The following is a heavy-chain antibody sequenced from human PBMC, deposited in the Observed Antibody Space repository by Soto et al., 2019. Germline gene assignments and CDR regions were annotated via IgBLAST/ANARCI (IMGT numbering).Heavy chain of an antibody. CDR2: IYHSGST. CDR1: GGSISSGGYS. V-gene: IGHV4-30-2*01. CDR3: ARAARYSGSYYEIDY. Sequence: SETLSLTCAVSGGSISSGGYSWSWIRQPPGKGLEWIGYIYHSGSTYYNPSLKSRVTISVDRSKNQFSLKLSSVTAADTAVYYCARAARYSGSYYEIDYWAQGTLVTVSS. J-gene: IGHJ4*02. D-gene: IGHD1-26*01.